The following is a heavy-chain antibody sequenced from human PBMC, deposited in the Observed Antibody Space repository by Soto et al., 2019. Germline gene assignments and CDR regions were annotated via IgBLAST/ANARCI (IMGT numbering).Heavy chain of an antibody. D-gene: IGHD2-2*02. J-gene: IGHJ4*02. CDR2: IDSRGGGI. V-gene: IGHV3-23*05. CDR1: GFIFSSYA. CDR3: AKYTGSSTRLFDY. Sequence: GGSLRLSCAASGFIFSSYAMTWVRQAPGKGLEWVSSIDSRGGGIYYIDSVKGRFTVSRDNSKNTLYLKMNSLKAEDTAIYYCAKYTGSSTRLFDYWGQGTLVTVSS.